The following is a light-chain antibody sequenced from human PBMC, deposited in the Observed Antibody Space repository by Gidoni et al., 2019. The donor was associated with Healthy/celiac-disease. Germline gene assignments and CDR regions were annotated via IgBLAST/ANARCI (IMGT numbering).Light chain of an antibody. Sequence: IQQIHPPSSLSASVGDRVTITCRASQSISSNLNWYQQKPGKAPKLLIYAASSLQSGVPSRFSGSGSGTDFTLTISSLQPEDFATYYCQQSYSTPRTFGQGTRVEIK. V-gene: IGKV1-39*01. CDR3: QQSYSTPRT. J-gene: IGKJ1*01. CDR2: AAS. CDR1: QSISSN.